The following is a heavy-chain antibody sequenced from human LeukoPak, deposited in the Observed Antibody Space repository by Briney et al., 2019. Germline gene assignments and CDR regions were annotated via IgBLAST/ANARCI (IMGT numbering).Heavy chain of an antibody. CDR3: ARSFGYCSNGICSFDY. D-gene: IGHD2-8*01. CDR1: GFTFSSYW. Sequence: GGSLRLSCAASGFTFSSYWMSWVRQAPGKGLEWVANIKQDGSEKYYVDSVKGRLTISRDNSKNTLYLQMNSLRAEDTAVYYCARSFGYCSNGICSFDYWGQGTLVTVSS. J-gene: IGHJ4*02. CDR2: IKQDGSEK. V-gene: IGHV3-7*03.